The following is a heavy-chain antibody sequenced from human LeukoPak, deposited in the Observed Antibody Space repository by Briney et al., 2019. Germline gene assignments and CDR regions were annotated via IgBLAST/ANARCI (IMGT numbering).Heavy chain of an antibody. CDR3: ARVAVAGIDY. V-gene: IGHV3-53*01. J-gene: IGHJ4*02. Sequence: WFSVFYRAGTPYYPHSVKGGVTISRDKVKNTVYVQMKRLRAEDTAVYYCARVAVAGIDYWGQGTLVTVSS. D-gene: IGHD6-19*01. CDR2: FYRAGTP.